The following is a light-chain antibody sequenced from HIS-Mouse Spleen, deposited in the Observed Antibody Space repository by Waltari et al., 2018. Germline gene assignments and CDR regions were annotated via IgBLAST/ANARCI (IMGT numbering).Light chain of an antibody. CDR2: DDS. CDR1: NIGSKS. Sequence: SYVLTQPPSVSVAPGKTARITCGGNNIGSKSVHRYQQQPGQAPVLVVYDDSDRPSGIPERLAGSNSGNTATLTISRVEAGDEADYYCQVWDSSSDHVVFGGGTKLTVL. CDR3: QVWDSSSDHVV. J-gene: IGLJ2*01. V-gene: IGLV3-21*03.